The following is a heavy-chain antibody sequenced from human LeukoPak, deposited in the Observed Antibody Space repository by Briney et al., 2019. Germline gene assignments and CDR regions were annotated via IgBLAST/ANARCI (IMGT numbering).Heavy chain of an antibody. CDR1: GGSFSGYY. V-gene: IGHV4-34*01. CDR3: AFGGVIGPDY. Sequence: SETLSLTCAVYGGSFSGYYWGWIRQPPGKGLEWIGEINHSGSTNYNPSLKSRVTISVDTSKNQFPLKLSSVTAADTAVYYCAFGGVIGPDYWGQGTLVTVSS. D-gene: IGHD3-16*02. CDR2: INHSGST. J-gene: IGHJ4*02.